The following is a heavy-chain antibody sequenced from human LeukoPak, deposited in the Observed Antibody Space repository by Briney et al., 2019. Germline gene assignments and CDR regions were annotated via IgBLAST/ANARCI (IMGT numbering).Heavy chain of an antibody. CDR1: GFTFSSYW. V-gene: IGHV3-7*01. CDR2: INKDGSDK. CDR3: ARYNWLEY. Sequence: GGSLRLSCAASGFTFSSYWMSWVRQAPGKGLEWVANINKDGSDKNYGNSVKGRFTISRDNDRNSLYLQMNTLRVEDTAVYYCARYNWLEYWGQGTLVTVSS. J-gene: IGHJ4*02. D-gene: IGHD1-20*01.